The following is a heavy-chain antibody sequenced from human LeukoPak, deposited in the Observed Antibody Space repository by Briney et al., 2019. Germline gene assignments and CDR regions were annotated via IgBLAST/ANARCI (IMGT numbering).Heavy chain of an antibody. J-gene: IGHJ5*02. V-gene: IGHV4-59*01. CDR2: IYYRGST. CDR3: AREGYCSGGSCYGWFDP. CDR1: GGSFSGYY. D-gene: IGHD2-15*01. Sequence: ASETLSLTCAVYGGSFSGYYWSWIRQPPGKGLEWIGYIYYRGSTNYNPSLKSRVTISVDTSKNQFSLKLSSVTAADTAVYYCAREGYCSGGSCYGWFDPWGQGTLVTVSS.